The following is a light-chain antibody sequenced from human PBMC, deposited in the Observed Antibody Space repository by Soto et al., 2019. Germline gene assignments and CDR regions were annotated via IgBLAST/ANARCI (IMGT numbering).Light chain of an antibody. J-gene: IGKJ1*01. CDR3: QQYNKWPLWT. Sequence: EIVMTQSPATLSVSPGERATLSCRASQSVSSNLAWYQQKPGQAPRLLIYGASTRATGIPARFSGSGSGTEFTLTISSLQSEDFAVYYCQQYNKWPLWTFGQGTRWIS. V-gene: IGKV3-15*01. CDR1: QSVSSN. CDR2: GAS.